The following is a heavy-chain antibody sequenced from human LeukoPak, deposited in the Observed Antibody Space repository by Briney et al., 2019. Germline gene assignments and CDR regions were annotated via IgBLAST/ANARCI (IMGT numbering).Heavy chain of an antibody. J-gene: IGHJ4*02. Sequence: HPGGSLRLSCAASGFTFSSYGMHWVRQAPGKGLEWVSAISGSGGSTYYADSVKGRFTISRDNSKNTLYLQMNSLRAEDTAVYYCAKDGYGSLNRLIDYWGQGTLVTVSS. V-gene: IGHV3-23*01. CDR3: AKDGYGSLNRLIDY. CDR2: ISGSGGST. CDR1: GFTFSSYG. D-gene: IGHD3-10*01.